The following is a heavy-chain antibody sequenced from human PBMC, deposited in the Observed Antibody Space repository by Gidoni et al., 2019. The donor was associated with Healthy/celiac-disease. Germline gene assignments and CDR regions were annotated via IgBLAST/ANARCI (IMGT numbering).Heavy chain of an antibody. D-gene: IGHD2-8*01. CDR3: ARGIILYHGYGMDV. CDR1: GGSFSGYY. V-gene: IGHV4-34*01. J-gene: IGHJ6*02. CDR2: INHSGST. Sequence: QVQLQQWGAGLLKPSETLSLTCAVYGGSFSGYYWIWIRQPPGKGLEWIGEINHSGSTNYNPSLKSRVTISVDTSKNQFSLKLSSVTAADTAVYYCARGIILYHGYGMDVWGQGTTVTVSS.